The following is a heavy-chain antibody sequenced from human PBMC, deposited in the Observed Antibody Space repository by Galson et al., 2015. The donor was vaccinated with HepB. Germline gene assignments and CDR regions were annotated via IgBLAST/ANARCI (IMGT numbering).Heavy chain of an antibody. D-gene: IGHD6-6*01. V-gene: IGHV1-8*01. J-gene: IGHJ6*02. CDR1: GYTFTSYD. CDR2: MNPNSGNT. CDR3: ARGPEYSSSSFSFSLSRGGAYGMDV. Sequence: SVKVSCKASGYTFTSYDINWVRQATGQGLEWMGWMNPNSGNTGYAQKFQGRVTMTRNTSISTAYMELSSLRSEDTAVYYCARGPEYSSSSFSFSLSRGGAYGMDVWGQGTTVTVSS.